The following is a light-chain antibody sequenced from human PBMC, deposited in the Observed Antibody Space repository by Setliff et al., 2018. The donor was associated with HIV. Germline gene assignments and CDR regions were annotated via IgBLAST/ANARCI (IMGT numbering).Light chain of an antibody. J-gene: IGLJ1*01. V-gene: IGLV2-14*03. CDR2: DVI. CDR3: SSYTTSSTLYD. CDR1: SSDVGGYYS. Sequence: QSALTQPASVSGSPGQSITISCTGISSDVGGYYSVSWYQQHPGKAPKLMIYDVINRPSGVSNRFSGSRSGNTASLTISGLQVEDEADYYCSSYTTSSTLYDFGPGTKVTVL.